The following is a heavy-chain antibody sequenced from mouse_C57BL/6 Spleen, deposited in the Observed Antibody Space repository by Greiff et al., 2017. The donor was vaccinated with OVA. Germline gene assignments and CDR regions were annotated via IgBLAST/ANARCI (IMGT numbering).Heavy chain of an antibody. V-gene: IGHV3-8*01. CDR2: ISYSGST. CDR3: ARGESSGLYYFDY. D-gene: IGHD3-2*02. J-gene: IGHJ2*01. Sequence: EVQRVESGPGLAKPSQTLSLTCSVTGYSITSDYWNWIRKFPGNKLEYMGYISYSGSTYYNPSLKSRISITRDTSNNQYYLQLNSVTTEDTATYYCARGESSGLYYFDYWGQGTTLTVSS. CDR1: GYSITSDY.